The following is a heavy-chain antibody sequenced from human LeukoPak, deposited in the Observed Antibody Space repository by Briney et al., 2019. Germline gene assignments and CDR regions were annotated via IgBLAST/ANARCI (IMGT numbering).Heavy chain of an antibody. CDR1: GCTFSSYA. J-gene: IGHJ3*02. CDR2: IIPIFGTA. D-gene: IGHD3-22*01. Sequence: SVKVSCKASGCTFSSYAISWVRQAPGQGLEWMGRIIPIFGTANYAQKFQGRVTITTDESTSTAYMELSKLRSEDTAVYDCARDQDDSSGYYWEVAFDIWGQGTMVTVSS. V-gene: IGHV1-69*05. CDR3: ARDQDDSSGYYWEVAFDI.